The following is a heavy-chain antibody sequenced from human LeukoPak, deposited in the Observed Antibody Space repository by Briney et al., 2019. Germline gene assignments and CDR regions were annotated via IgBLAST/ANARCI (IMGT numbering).Heavy chain of an antibody. CDR3: ARDTGAGTGIIDY. J-gene: IGHJ4*02. CDR1: GGSISSAGYY. D-gene: IGHD1-14*01. CDR2: IYYSGST. V-gene: IGHV4-31*03. Sequence: SQTLSLTCTVSGGSISSAGYYWTWIRQHPGKGLDWIGYIYYSGSTYYNPSLKSRVTISVDTSKNQFSLKLSSVTAADTAVYFCARDTGAGTGIIDYWGQGTLVTVSS.